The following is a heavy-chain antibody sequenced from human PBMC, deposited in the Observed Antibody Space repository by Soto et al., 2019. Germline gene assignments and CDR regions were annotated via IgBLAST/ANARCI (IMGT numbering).Heavy chain of an antibody. Sequence: PQTLSLTCAISGDSVSSNSAAWNCIRQSPSRGLEWLGRTYYRSKWYNDYAVSVKSRITINPDTSKNQFSLQLNSVTPEDTAVYYCARGEWGSGFKPSAAFDIWGQGTMVTVSS. J-gene: IGHJ3*02. V-gene: IGHV6-1*01. CDR1: GDSVSSNSAA. D-gene: IGHD6-19*01. CDR3: ARGEWGSGFKPSAAFDI. CDR2: TYYRSKWYN.